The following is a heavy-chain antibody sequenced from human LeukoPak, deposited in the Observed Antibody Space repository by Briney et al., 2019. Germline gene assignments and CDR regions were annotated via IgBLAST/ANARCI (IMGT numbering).Heavy chain of an antibody. Sequence: GGSLRLSCAASGFTFSTYDMHWVRQAPGKGLEWVSLISWNGYSTSYGDSVKGRFTISRDNNKDSLYLQMNSLRTEDTALYYCARDSSGNLDYWGQGTLVTVSS. D-gene: IGHD1-26*01. CDR2: ISWNGYST. J-gene: IGHJ4*02. CDR1: GFTFSTYD. CDR3: ARDSSGNLDY. V-gene: IGHV3-43*01.